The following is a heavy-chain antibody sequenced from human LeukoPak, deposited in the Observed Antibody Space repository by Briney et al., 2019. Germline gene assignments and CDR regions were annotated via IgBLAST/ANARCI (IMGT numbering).Heavy chain of an antibody. V-gene: IGHV3-33*08. CDR1: GLTFSAYA. CDR2: IWYDGSNK. CDR3: ARTSKVTSAMDI. D-gene: IGHD4-23*01. J-gene: IGHJ3*02. Sequence: GGSLRLSCAASGLTFSAYAMHWVRQAPGKGLEWVAVIWYDGSNKFYPASVKGRFTISRENAKNSVYLQMNNVRAGDTAVYYCARTSKVTSAMDIWGQGTMVTVSS.